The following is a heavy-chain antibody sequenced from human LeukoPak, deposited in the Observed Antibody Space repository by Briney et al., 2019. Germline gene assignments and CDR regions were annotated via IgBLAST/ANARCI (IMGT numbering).Heavy chain of an antibody. CDR2: INPDSGGT. D-gene: IGHD3-9*01. V-gene: IGHV1-2*02. CDR1: GYIFTGYH. CDR3: ARDLTGDPAAYFDF. Sequence: ASVKVSCKASGYIFTGYHIHWVRQAPGQRLEWMGWINPDSGGTNFPQNFQGRVTMTRDTSISTAYMEISWLRSDDTAVYYCARDLTGDPAAYFDFWGQGTLVTVSS. J-gene: IGHJ4*02.